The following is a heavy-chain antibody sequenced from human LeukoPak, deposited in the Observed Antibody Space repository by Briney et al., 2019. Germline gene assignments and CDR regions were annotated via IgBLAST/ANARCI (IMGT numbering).Heavy chain of an antibody. CDR2: IGTAGDT. V-gene: IGHV3-13*01. J-gene: IGHJ6*02. Sequence: GGSLRLSCAASGFTFSSYDMHWVRQATGKGLEWVSAIGTAGDTYYPGSVKGRFTISRENAKNSLYLQMNSLRGGDTAVYYCARDSGDYYYYGMDVWGQGTTVTVSS. CDR1: GFTFSSYD. CDR3: ARDSGDYYYYGMDV. D-gene: IGHD3-10*01.